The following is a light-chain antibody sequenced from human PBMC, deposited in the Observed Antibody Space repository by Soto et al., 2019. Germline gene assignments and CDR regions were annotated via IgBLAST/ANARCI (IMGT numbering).Light chain of an antibody. CDR3: QQYGSSPT. CDR1: QSVSSN. V-gene: IGKV3-15*01. CDR2: GAS. J-gene: IGKJ1*01. Sequence: EIVMTQSPATLSVSPGERATLSCRASQSVSSNLAWYQQKPGQAPRLLIYGASTRATGIPERFSGSGSGTDFTLTISRLEPEDFAVYYCQQYGSSPTFGQGTKVDIK.